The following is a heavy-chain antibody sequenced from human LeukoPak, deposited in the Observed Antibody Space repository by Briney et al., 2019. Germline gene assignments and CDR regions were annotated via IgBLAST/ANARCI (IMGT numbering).Heavy chain of an antibody. CDR2: INHSGST. J-gene: IGHJ4*02. V-gene: IGHV4-34*01. D-gene: IGHD2-15*01. Sequence: SETLSLTRAVYGGSFSGYYWSWIRQPPGKGLEWIGEINHSGSTNYNPSLKSRVTISVDTSKNQFSLKLSSVTAADTAVYYCASRRLGYCSGGSCYMFLFDYWGQGTLVTVSS. CDR3: ASRRLGYCSGGSCYMFLFDY. CDR1: GGSFSGYY.